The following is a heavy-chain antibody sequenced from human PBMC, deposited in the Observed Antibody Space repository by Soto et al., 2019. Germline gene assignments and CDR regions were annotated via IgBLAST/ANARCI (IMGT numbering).Heavy chain of an antibody. V-gene: IGHV4-34*01. CDR2: INHSGSS. CDR3: ARMAGPWYFDL. J-gene: IGHJ2*01. Sequence: WETLSLTCAVHGGSFSGFYWTWIRQPPGKGLEWIGEINHSGSSNYNPPLKSRVTMSLDTSRNQFSLSLNSVTAADTAVYYCARMAGPWYFDLWGRGTLVTVSS. CDR1: GGSFSGFY.